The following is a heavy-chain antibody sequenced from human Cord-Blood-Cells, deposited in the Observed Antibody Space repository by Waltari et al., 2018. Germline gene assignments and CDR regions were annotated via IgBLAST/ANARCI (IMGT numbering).Heavy chain of an antibody. J-gene: IGHJ4*02. Sequence: GFTFSSYAMHWVRQAPGKGLEWVAVISYDGSNKYYADSVKGRFTISRDNSKNTLYLQMNSLRAEDTAVYYCARAGYDSSGYYFDYWGQGTLVTVSS. CDR2: ISYDGSNK. CDR3: ARAGYDSSGYYFDY. D-gene: IGHD3-22*01. V-gene: IGHV3-30*04. CDR1: GFTFSSYA.